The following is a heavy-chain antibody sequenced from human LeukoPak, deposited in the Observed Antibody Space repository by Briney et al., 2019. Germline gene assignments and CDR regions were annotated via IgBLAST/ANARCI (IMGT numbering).Heavy chain of an antibody. Sequence: SVKVSCKTSGDTFRTYDIHWVRQAPGQGLEWMGRIIPVGDIADYAQKFQGRVTMTADKSTTTAYMEVRSLKSEDTAFYYCARISDSTRVTAAFDVWGQGTMVTVS. D-gene: IGHD2-2*01. CDR3: ARISDSTRVTAAFDV. CDR1: GDTFRTYD. V-gene: IGHV1-69*04. J-gene: IGHJ3*01. CDR2: IIPVGDIA.